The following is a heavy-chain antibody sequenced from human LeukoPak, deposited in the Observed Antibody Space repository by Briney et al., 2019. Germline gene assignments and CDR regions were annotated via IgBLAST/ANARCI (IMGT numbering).Heavy chain of an antibody. CDR1: GFTFSSYA. D-gene: IGHD1-26*01. CDR2: IIPILGIA. Sequence: GGSLRLSCAASGFTFSSYAISWVRQAPGQGLEWMGRIIPILGIANYAQKFQGRVTITADKSTSTAYMELSSLRSEDTAVYYCARVHIDATPGYWGQGTLVTVSS. V-gene: IGHV1-69*04. CDR3: ARVHIDATPGY. J-gene: IGHJ4*02.